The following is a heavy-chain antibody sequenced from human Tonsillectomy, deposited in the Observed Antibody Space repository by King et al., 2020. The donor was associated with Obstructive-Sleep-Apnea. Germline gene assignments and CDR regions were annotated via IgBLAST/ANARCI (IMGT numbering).Heavy chain of an antibody. CDR3: ARIKQGDFIPHP. Sequence: VQLVESGPEVKKPGASVKVSCKASGYTFTTYGISWVRQAPGQGLEWMGWISAYIGNTNYAQTLQGRVTMTTDTSTSTAYMELTSLRSDDTAVYYCARIKQGDFIPHPWGQGTLVTVSS. J-gene: IGHJ5*02. CDR2: ISAYIGNT. D-gene: IGHD2-21*01. CDR1: GYTFTTYG. V-gene: IGHV1-18*04.